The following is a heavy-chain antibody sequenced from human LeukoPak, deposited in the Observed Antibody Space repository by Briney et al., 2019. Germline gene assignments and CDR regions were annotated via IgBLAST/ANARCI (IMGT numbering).Heavy chain of an antibody. D-gene: IGHD3-3*01. CDR1: GGSISSYY. CDR3: AATYYDFWSGYYGDFQH. J-gene: IGHJ1*01. Sequence: SETLSLTCTVSGGSISSYYWSWIRQPPGKGLEWIGYIYYSGSTNYNPSLKSRVTISVDTSKNQFSLKLSSVTAADTAVYYCAATYYDFWSGYYGDFQHWGQGTLVTVSS. CDR2: IYYSGST. V-gene: IGHV4-59*12.